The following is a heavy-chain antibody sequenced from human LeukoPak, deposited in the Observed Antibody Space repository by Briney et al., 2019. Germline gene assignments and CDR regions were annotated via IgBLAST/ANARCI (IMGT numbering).Heavy chain of an antibody. Sequence: PSKTLSLTCAISGDSVSSNSAAWNWIRQSPSRGLEWLGRTYYRSKWYNDYAVSVKSRITISPDTSKNQFSLQLNSVTPEDTAVYYCARDQDSSGWSRYYFDYWGQGTLVTVSS. D-gene: IGHD6-19*01. J-gene: IGHJ4*02. V-gene: IGHV6-1*01. CDR2: TYYRSKWYN. CDR3: ARDQDSSGWSRYYFDY. CDR1: GDSVSSNSAA.